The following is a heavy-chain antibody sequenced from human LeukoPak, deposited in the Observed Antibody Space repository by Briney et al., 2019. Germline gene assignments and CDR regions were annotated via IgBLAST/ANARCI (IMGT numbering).Heavy chain of an antibody. V-gene: IGHV4-59*01. J-gene: IGHJ6*03. CDR3: AREGRYRYGYNEYHSYMDI. D-gene: IGHD5-24*01. CDR2: IYYSGST. Sequence: SETLSLTCTVSGGSISSYYWSWIRQPPGKGLEWVGYIYYSGSTNYNPSLKSRVTISVDTSKNQFSLKLSSVTAAETAVYYCAREGRYRYGYNEYHSYMDIWGKGTTVTVSS. CDR1: GGSISSYY.